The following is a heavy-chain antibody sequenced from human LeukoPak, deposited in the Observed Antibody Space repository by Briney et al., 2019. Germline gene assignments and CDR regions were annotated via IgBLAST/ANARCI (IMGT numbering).Heavy chain of an antibody. V-gene: IGHV4-30-2*01. Sequence: PSQTLSLTCTVSGGSISSGGYYWSWIRQPPGKGLEWIGYIYHSGSTYYNPSLKSRVTISVDRSKNQFSLKLSSVTAADTAVYYCASGDHITGTTYPFDYWGQGTLVTVSS. D-gene: IGHD1-7*01. CDR1: GGSISSGGYY. J-gene: IGHJ4*02. CDR2: IYHSGST. CDR3: ASGDHITGTTYPFDY.